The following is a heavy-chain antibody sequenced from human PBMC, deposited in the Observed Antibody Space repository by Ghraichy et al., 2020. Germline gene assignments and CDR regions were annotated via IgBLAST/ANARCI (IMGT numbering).Heavy chain of an antibody. CDR1: GGSINSGSFS. D-gene: IGHD4-17*01. CDR3: ARAPYDDDGFNDDGFDI. CDR2: IYHSGTT. V-gene: IGHV4-30-2*01. Sequence: SETLSLTCAVSGGSINSGSFSWSWIRQLPGKGLEWIGYIYHSGTTYYNPSLKSRVTISLDVSKNQFSLRLNSVTAADTAVYYCARAPYDDDGFNDDGFDIWGQGTMFTVSS. J-gene: IGHJ3*02.